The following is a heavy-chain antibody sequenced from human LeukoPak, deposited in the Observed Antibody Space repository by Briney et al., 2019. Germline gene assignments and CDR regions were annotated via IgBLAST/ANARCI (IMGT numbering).Heavy chain of an antibody. CDR3: ARGPSNYYYDSSGYYFDY. CDR2: IYHSGST. J-gene: IGHJ4*02. Sequence: SETLSPTCAVYGGSFSGYYWSWIRQPPGKGLEWIGEIYHSGSTNYNPSLKSRVTISVDKSKNQFSLKLSSVTAADTAVYYCARGPSNYYYDSSGYYFDYWGQGTLVTVSS. CDR1: GGSFSGYY. D-gene: IGHD3-22*01. V-gene: IGHV4-34*01.